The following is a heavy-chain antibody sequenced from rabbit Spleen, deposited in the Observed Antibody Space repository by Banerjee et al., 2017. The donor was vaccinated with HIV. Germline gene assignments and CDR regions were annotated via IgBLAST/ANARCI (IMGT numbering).Heavy chain of an antibody. V-gene: IGHV1S45*01. J-gene: IGHJ4*01. D-gene: IGHD4-1*01. CDR1: GFSFSNKAV. Sequence: QEQLVESGGGLVKPEGSLKLSCTASGFSFSNKAVMCWVRQAPGKGLEWIACINAVTGKAVYASWAKGRFTFSKTSSTTVTLQVTSLTAADTATYFCARDLVGVIGWNFGWWGPGTLVTVS. CDR3: ARDLVGVIGWNFGW. CDR2: INAVTGKA.